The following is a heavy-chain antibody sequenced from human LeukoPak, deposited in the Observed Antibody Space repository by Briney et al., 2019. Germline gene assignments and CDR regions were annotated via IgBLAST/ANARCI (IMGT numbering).Heavy chain of an antibody. D-gene: IGHD6-13*01. CDR1: GFIFSSYS. CDR2: ISSSSNYI. Sequence: GGSLRLSCAASGFIFSSYSMNWVRQAPGKGLEWVSSISSSSNYIYYADSVKGRFTISRDNAKNSLYLQMNSLRAEDTAVYYCATDPIAAAVSSYWGQGTLVTVSS. J-gene: IGHJ4*02. V-gene: IGHV3-21*01. CDR3: ATDPIAAAVSSY.